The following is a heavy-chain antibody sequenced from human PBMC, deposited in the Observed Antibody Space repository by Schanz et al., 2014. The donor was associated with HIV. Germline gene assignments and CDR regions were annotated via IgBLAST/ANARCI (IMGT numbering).Heavy chain of an antibody. D-gene: IGHD3-22*01. CDR2: ISESGGRT. CDR3: AKPEYDSRGNSQSHFDY. Sequence: VQLVESGGGLVKPGGSLRLSCAASGFTFSSYSMNWVRQAPGKGLEWVSSISESGGRTYYADSVNGRFTISRDNSKNTLYLQMTTLRIDDTAVYYCAKPEYDSRGNSQSHFDYWGQGTLVTVSS. CDR1: GFTFSSYS. J-gene: IGHJ4*02. V-gene: IGHV3-23*04.